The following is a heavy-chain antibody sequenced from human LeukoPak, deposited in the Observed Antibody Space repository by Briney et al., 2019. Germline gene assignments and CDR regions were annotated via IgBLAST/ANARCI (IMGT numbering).Heavy chain of an antibody. V-gene: IGHV4-4*02. CDR3: ARVGDIVVVVGECGIDY. J-gene: IGHJ4*02. D-gene: IGHD2-15*01. Sequence: SETLSLTCAVSGGSISSSNWWSWVRQPPGKGLEWIGEIYHSGSTNYNPSLKSRVTISVDKSKNQFSLKLSSVTAADTAVYYCARVGDIVVVVGECGIDYWGQGTLVTVSS. CDR2: IYHSGST. CDR1: GGSISSSNW.